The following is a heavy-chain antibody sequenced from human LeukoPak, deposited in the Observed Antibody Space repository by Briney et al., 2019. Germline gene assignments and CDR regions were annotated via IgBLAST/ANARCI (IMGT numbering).Heavy chain of an antibody. CDR1: GFTFDDYA. CDR2: ISWNSGSI. J-gene: IGHJ6*03. V-gene: IGHV3-9*01. Sequence: GGSLRLSCAASGFTFDDYAMHWVRQAPGKGLEWVSGISWNSGSIGYADSVKGRFTISRDNAKNSLYLQMNSLRAEDTAVYYCARNFYYYYMDVWGKGTTVTVSS. CDR3: ARNFYYYYMDV.